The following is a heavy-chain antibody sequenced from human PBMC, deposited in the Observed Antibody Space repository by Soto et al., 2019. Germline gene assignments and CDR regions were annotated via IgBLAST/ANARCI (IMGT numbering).Heavy chain of an antibody. CDR3: ARDRGGTFHL. J-gene: IGHJ1*01. Sequence: SETLSLTCTVSGDSISSFYWSWIRQSPGKGLEWIGSIYDTGRTNYNPSLESRVTISVDRSKNQFSLKLTSVTAADRAVYYCARDRGGTFHLWAQGTLVTVS. V-gene: IGHV4-59*01. CDR1: GDSISSFY. CDR2: IYDTGRT. D-gene: IGHD1-26*01.